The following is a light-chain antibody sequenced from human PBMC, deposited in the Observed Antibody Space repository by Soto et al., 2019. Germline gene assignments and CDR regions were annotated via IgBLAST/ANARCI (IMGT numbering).Light chain of an antibody. J-gene: IGLJ2*01. CDR3: GTWDSSLSAVV. CDR2: ENN. V-gene: IGLV1-51*02. CDR1: SSNIGNNY. Sequence: QSALTQPPSVSAAPGQKVTISCSGSSSNIGNNYVSWYQQLPGTAPKLLIYENNKRPSGIPDRFSGSKSGTSATLGITGPQTGDEADYYCGTWDSSLSAVVFGGGTKLTVL.